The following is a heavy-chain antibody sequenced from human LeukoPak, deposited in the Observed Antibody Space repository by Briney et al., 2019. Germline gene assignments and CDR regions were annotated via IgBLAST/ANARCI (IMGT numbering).Heavy chain of an antibody. CDR2: IYSGGST. CDR1: GFPFGVYA. D-gene: IGHD2/OR15-2a*01. J-gene: IGHJ4*02. Sequence: GGSLRLSCTASGFPFGVYAVSGFRQAPGKGLEWVSIIYSGGSTYYADSVKGRFTISRENSKNTVYLQMNSLRGEDTAMYYCARVGTGNSGYFDYWGQGALVTVSS. CDR3: ARVGTGNSGYFDY. V-gene: IGHV3-53*01.